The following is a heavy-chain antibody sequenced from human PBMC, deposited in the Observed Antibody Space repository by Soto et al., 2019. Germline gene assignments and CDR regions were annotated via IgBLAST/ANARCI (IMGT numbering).Heavy chain of an antibody. J-gene: IGHJ5*02. CDR1: GGSISSGGYS. V-gene: IGHV4-30-2*01. Sequence: QLQLQESRSGLVKPSQTLSLTCAVSGGSISSGGYSWSWIRQPPGKGLEWIGYIYHSGSTYYSPSLKSRVTISVDKSKNQFSLKLSSVTAADTAVYYCARVPAPWGQGTLVTVSS. CDR3: ARVPAP. CDR2: IYHSGST.